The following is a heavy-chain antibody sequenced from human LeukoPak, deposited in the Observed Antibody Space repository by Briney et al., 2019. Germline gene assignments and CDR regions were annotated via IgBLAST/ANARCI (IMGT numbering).Heavy chain of an antibody. CDR3: ARDLRGDAFDI. CDR2: INTNTGNP. CDR1: GYSFTSYA. V-gene: IGHV7-4-1*02. D-gene: IGHD5/OR15-5a*01. J-gene: IGHJ3*02. Sequence: ASVKVSCKASGYSFTSYAMNWVRQAPGQGLELLGWINTNTGNPTYAQGFTGRFVFSLDTSVSTAYLQISSLKAEDTAVYYCARDLRGDAFDIWGQGTMVTVSS.